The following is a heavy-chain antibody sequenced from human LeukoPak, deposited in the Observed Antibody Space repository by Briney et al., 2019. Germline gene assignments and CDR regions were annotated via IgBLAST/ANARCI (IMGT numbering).Heavy chain of an antibody. J-gene: IGHJ3*02. Sequence: SETLSLTCTISGDSISRSGFYWGWIRQPPGKGLEWIGSISYSASPYYNPSLQSRVTISVHTSKNQFSLKLSSVSAADTAVYYCARAFSGFGAFDIWGQGTMVTVSS. CDR1: GDSISRSGFY. CDR3: ARAFSGFGAFDI. CDR2: ISYSASP. V-gene: IGHV4-39*01. D-gene: IGHD2/OR15-2a*01.